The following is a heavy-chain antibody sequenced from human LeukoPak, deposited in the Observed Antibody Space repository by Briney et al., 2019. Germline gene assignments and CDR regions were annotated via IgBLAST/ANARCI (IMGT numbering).Heavy chain of an antibody. V-gene: IGHV3-74*03. CDR1: GFTFSNYW. D-gene: IGHD3-10*01. CDR3: ARDLYASGSYHP. J-gene: IGHJ5*02. Sequence: QPGGSLRLSCAASGFTFSNYWLHWARQAPGKELEWVSRINTDGSSTTYADSVKGRFTISRDNAKNTLYLQMNSLRAEDTAVYYCARDLYASGSYHPWGQGTLVTVSS. CDR2: INTDGSST.